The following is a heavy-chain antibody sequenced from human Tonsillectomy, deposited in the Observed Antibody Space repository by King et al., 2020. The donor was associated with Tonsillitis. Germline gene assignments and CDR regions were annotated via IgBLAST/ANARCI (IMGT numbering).Heavy chain of an antibody. CDR2: IYYSGST. V-gene: IGHV4-59*01. D-gene: IGHD3-16*01. J-gene: IGHJ4*02. CDR3: ARDHFGGFDS. Sequence: VQLQESGPGLVKPSETLSLTCTVSGGSISTYFWNWIRQPPGKGLEWIGSIYYSGSTNYNPSLKSRVTISLDTSKNQFSLRLSPVTAADTAGYYCARDHFGGFDSWGQGTLVTVSS. CDR1: GGSISTYF.